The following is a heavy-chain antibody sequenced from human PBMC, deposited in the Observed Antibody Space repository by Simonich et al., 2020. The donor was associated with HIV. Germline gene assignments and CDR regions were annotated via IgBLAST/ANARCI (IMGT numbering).Heavy chain of an antibody. CDR1: GFTFSRYS. CDR3: ARDGRKGSSTSCSDY. CDR2: ISSSSSYI. V-gene: IGHV3-21*01. Sequence: EVQLVESGGGLVKPGGSLRLSCAASGFTFSRYSMNWVRQSPGKLLEWVSSISSSSSYIYYADSVKGRFTISRENAKNSLYLIMNSMRAEDTAVYYCARDGRKGSSTSCSDYWGQGTLVTVSS. J-gene: IGHJ4*02. D-gene: IGHD2-2*01.